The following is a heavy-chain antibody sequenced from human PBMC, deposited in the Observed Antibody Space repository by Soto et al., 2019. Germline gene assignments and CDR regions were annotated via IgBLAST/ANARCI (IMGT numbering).Heavy chain of an antibody. J-gene: IGHJ4*02. V-gene: IGHV1-8*01. CDR2: MNPNSGNT. CDR3: ARDARTYYYGSGSYIFDY. Sequence: QVQLVQSGAEVKKPGASVKVSCKASGYTFTSYDINWVRQATGQGLEWMGWMNPNSGNTGYAQKFQGRVTMTRNTSISTAYMELSSLRSEDTAVYYCARDARTYYYGSGSYIFDYWGQGTLVTVSS. D-gene: IGHD3-10*01. CDR1: GYTFTSYD.